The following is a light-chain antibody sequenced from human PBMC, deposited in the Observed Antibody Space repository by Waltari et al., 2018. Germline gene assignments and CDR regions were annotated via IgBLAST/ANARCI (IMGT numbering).Light chain of an antibody. CDR3: CSYAGSSPL. CDR2: EGT. J-gene: IGLJ3*02. V-gene: IGLV2-23*01. Sequence: QSALTQPASVSGSPGQSITISCAGATSDVVTYSLSSWYPQPPGNPPKLMIHEGTQRPSGISNRFSGSNSDNTASLTISGLQFEDEAYYYCCSYAGSSPLFGGGTRVTVL. CDR1: TSDVVTYSL.